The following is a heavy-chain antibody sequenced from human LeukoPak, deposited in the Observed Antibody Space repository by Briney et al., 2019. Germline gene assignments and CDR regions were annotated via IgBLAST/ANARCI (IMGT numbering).Heavy chain of an antibody. CDR1: GGSFSGYY. CDR3: ARVYYGSGSYLNAFDI. V-gene: IGHV4-34*01. J-gene: IGHJ3*02. Sequence: SETLSLTCAVYGGSFSGYYWSWIRQPPGKGLEWIGEINHSGSTNYNPSLKSRVTISVDTSKNQFSLKLSSVTAADTAVYYCARVYYGSGSYLNAFDIWGQGTMVTVSS. CDR2: INHSGST. D-gene: IGHD3-10*01.